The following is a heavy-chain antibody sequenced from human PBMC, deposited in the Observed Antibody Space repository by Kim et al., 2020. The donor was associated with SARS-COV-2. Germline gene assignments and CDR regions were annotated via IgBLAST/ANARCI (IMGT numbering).Heavy chain of an antibody. J-gene: IGHJ6*02. D-gene: IGHD6-19*01. CDR1: GYSFTSYW. CDR2: IYPGDSDT. Sequence: GESLKISCKGSGYSFTSYWIAWVRQMPGKGLEWMGIIYPGDSDTRYSPSFQGQVTISADKSISTAYLQWSSLKASDTAMYYCARQNSGYSSGWYYYYVMDVGGQGTTVTVSS. V-gene: IGHV5-51*01. CDR3: ARQNSGYSSGWYYYYVMDV.